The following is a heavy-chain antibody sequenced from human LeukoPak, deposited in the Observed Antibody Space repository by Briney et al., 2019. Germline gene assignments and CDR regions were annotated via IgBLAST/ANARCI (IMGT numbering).Heavy chain of an antibody. CDR3: ARLAAAAPPEDV. CDR2: ISAYNGNT. J-gene: IGHJ6*04. D-gene: IGHD6-13*01. Sequence: ASVKVSCKASGYTFTSYGISWVRQAPGQGLEWMGWISAYNGNTNYAQKLQGRVTMTTDTSTSTAYMELRSLRSDVTAVYYCARLAAAAPPEDVWGKGATVTVSS. V-gene: IGHV1-18*01. CDR1: GYTFTSYG.